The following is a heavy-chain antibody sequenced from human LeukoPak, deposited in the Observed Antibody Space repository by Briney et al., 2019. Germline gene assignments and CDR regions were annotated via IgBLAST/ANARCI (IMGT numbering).Heavy chain of an antibody. CDR3: ASTNPSDWFDP. CDR2: MYHSGST. Sequence: SETLSLTCAVSGGSISSGGYSLSWIRQPPGKGLEWIGSMYHSGSTYYNPSLKSRVTISVDTSKNQFSLKLSSVTAADTAVYYCASTNPSDWFDPWGQGTLVTVSS. D-gene: IGHD2-2*01. V-gene: IGHV4-30-2*03. CDR1: GGSISSGGYS. J-gene: IGHJ5*02.